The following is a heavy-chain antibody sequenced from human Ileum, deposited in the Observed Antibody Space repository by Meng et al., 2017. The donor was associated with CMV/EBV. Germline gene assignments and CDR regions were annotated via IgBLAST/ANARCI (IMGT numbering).Heavy chain of an antibody. V-gene: IGHV4-34*01. D-gene: IGHD4-11*01. CDR1: GGSFSGYY. CDR2: FNHYGST. J-gene: IGHJ4*02. CDR3: ASGKSNLEY. Sequence: HVLLPESGPGLVKLSESLSRPCAVYGGSFSGYYWSWIRQVPGKGLEWIGEFNHYGSTNYNPSLKSRVTISVDTSKNQFSLNLSSVTAADTAVYYCASGKSNLEYWGQGTLVTVSS.